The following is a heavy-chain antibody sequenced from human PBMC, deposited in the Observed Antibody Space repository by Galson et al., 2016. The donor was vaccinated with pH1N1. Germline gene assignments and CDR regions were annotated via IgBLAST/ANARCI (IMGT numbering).Heavy chain of an antibody. J-gene: IGHJ6*02. CDR1: GFTFSTYS. Sequence: SLRLSCAASGFTFSTYSMNWVRQAPGKGLEWVSYMSSSRTIYYADSLKGRFIISRDNAKNSLFLQMNSLRAEDTAVYFCARGPFHYYGSGSYTDYYYGMDVWGQGTTVTVSS. V-gene: IGHV3-48*01. CDR2: MSSSRTI. D-gene: IGHD3-10*01. CDR3: ARGPFHYYGSGSYTDYYYGMDV.